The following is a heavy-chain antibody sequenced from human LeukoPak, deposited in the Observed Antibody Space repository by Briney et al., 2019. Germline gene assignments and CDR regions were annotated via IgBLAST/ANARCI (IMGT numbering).Heavy chain of an antibody. D-gene: IGHD6-19*01. CDR1: GFTFSSYA. CDR2: ISGSGGST. Sequence: KPGGSLRLSCAASGFTFSSYAMSWVRQAPGKGLEWVSAISGSGGSTYYADSVKGRFTISRDNSKNTLYLQMNSLRAEDTAVYYCAKGSFKAVAGSFDYWGQGTLVTVSS. V-gene: IGHV3-23*01. CDR3: AKGSFKAVAGSFDY. J-gene: IGHJ4*02.